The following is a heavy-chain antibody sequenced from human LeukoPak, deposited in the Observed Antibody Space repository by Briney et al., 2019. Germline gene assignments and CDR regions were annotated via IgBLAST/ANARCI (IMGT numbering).Heavy chain of an antibody. Sequence: GGSLRLSYAASGFTFSSIVRKWFRQAPGKGLEWVSTISVGAEYIFYADSVKGRFTISRDDSNNALYLQMHSLRAEDTALYTGPSGPPSLKYLEYWGQGTLVTVSS. CDR1: GFTFSSIV. CDR2: ISVGAEYI. V-gene: IGHV3-23*01. J-gene: IGHJ4*02. D-gene: IGHD2/OR15-2a*01. CDR3: PSGPPSLKYLEY.